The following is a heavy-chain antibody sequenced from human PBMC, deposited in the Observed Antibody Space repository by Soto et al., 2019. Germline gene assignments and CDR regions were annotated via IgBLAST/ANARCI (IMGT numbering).Heavy chain of an antibody. CDR3: ARGGGGSYPFYFDF. Sequence: QVQLVQSGAEVKKPGSSVKVSCKASGGTFSSYAFTWVRQAPGQGLEWMGGVIPIFQTADYAQNFQGRVTITADKSTSTAYMELSILRSEDTAVYYCARGGGGSYPFYFDFWGQGTLVTV. V-gene: IGHV1-69*06. CDR1: GGTFSSYA. D-gene: IGHD2-21*01. CDR2: VIPIFQTA. J-gene: IGHJ4*02.